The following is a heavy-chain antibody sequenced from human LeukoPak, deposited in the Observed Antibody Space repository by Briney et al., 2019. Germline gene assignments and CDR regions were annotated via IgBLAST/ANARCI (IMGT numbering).Heavy chain of an antibody. CDR2: ISSSSSYI. D-gene: IGHD4-17*01. CDR3: ARDRTTVTTFDY. J-gene: IGHJ4*02. Sequence: GGSLRLSCAASRFTFSTYTMNWVRQAPGKGLEWVSSISSSSSYIYYADSVKGRFTISRDSAKNSLYLQMNTLRAEDTAVYYCARDRTTVTTFDYWGQGTLVTVSS. CDR1: RFTFSTYT. V-gene: IGHV3-21*01.